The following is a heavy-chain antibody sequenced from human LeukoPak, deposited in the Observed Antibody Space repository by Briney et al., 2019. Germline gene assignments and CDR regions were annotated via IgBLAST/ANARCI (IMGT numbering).Heavy chain of an antibody. CDR3: SRGGRYGFL. D-gene: IGHD5-24*01. CDR1: RFTFSSYA. Sequence: GWSLRLSCAASRFTFSSYAMSWVRQAPGKGLEWVSTISGRGDSTYYADSVKGRFTISRDNSKNKLSLQMNSLRAEDPAVYYCSRGGRYGFLWGEGTVITV. V-gene: IGHV3-23*01. CDR2: ISGRGDST. J-gene: IGHJ4*02.